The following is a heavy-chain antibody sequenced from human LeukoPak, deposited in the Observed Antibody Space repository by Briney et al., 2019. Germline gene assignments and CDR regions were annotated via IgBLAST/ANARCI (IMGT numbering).Heavy chain of an antibody. CDR3: ARGQPISMITGRYFDY. CDR2: ISSSNTYI. J-gene: IGHJ4*02. Sequence: TGGSLRLSCAASGFTFSSYSMNWVRQAPGKGLEWVSSISSSNTYIYYADSVKGRFTISRENAKNSLYLQMNSLRAEDTAVYYCARGQPISMITGRYFDYWGQGTLVTFSS. V-gene: IGHV3-21*01. CDR1: GFTFSSYS. D-gene: IGHD3-22*01.